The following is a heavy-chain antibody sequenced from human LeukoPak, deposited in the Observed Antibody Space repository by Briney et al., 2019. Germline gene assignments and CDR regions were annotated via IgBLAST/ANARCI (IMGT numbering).Heavy chain of an antibody. V-gene: IGHV4-4*07. J-gene: IGHJ5*02. CDR1: GVSISSYY. CDR2: IYTSGST. Sequence: SETLSLTCTVSGVSISSYYWTWIRQPAGKGLEWIGRIYTSGSTDYNPSLKSRVTMSVDASKNQFSLKLSSVTAADTAVYYCARDSGTTGEVKFDPWGQGTLVTVSS. D-gene: IGHD3-10*01. CDR3: ARDSGTTGEVKFDP.